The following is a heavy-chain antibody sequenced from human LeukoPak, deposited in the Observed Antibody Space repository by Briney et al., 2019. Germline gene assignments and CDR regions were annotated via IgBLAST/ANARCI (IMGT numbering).Heavy chain of an antibody. D-gene: IGHD6-13*01. V-gene: IGHV4-39*01. CDR1: GGSISSSSYY. CDR2: IYCSGST. CDR3: ARSSFRAAGKGFDP. J-gene: IGHJ5*02. Sequence: SETLSLTCTVSGGSISSSSYYWGWIRQPPGKGLEWIGSIYCSGSTYYNPSLKSRLTISVDTSKNQFSLKLISVTAADTAVYYCARSSFRAAGKGFDPWGQGTLVTVSS.